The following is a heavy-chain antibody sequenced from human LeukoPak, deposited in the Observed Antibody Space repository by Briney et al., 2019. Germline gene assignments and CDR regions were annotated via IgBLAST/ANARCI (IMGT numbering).Heavy chain of an antibody. Sequence: ASVKVSCKASGGTFSSYAISWVRQAPGQGFEWMGGIIPIFGTANYAQKFQGRVTITADESTSTAYMELSSLRSEDTAVYYCARGSGWLQYREPLDYWGQGTLVTVSS. V-gene: IGHV1-69*13. D-gene: IGHD5-24*01. CDR2: IIPIFGTA. J-gene: IGHJ4*02. CDR3: ARGSGWLQYREPLDY. CDR1: GGTFSSYA.